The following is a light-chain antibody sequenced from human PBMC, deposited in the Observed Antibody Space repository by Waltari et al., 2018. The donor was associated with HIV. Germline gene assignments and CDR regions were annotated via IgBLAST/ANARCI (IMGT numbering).Light chain of an antibody. CDR1: QSVSSN. CDR2: GAS. Sequence: EIVMTQSPATLSVSPGERATLSCRASQSVSSNYAGYQQQPGQAPRLLISGASTSAPGIPARFSGSGSLTEFTLTISSLQSADFAVHYCQQYGLTFGGGTKVEIK. CDR3: QQYGLT. J-gene: IGKJ4*01. V-gene: IGKV3-15*01.